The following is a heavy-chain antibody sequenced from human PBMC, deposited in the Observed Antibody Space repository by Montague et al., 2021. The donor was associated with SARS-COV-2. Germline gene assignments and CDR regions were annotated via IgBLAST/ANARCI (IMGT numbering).Heavy chain of an antibody. CDR1: GVSVSNRYTH. V-gene: IGHV4-61*01. CDR2: IDYGGSP. D-gene: IGHD3-10*01. J-gene: IGHJ5*02. CDR3: ATYWQGGSGRGS. Sequence: SGTLSLTCTVSGVSVSNRYTHWSWIRQSPGKGLEWIGHIDYGGSPNYSPSLHSRVTISLDTSKNQLSLRLNSATAADTAVYYCATYWQGGSGRGSWGQGTLVTVSS.